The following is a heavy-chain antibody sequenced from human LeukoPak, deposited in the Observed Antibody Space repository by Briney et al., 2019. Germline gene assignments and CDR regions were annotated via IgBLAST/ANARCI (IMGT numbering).Heavy chain of an antibody. CDR1: GFTFSSYG. CDR2: IRYDGSNK. V-gene: IGHV3-30*02. J-gene: IGHJ6*03. Sequence: GGSLRLSCAASGFTFSSYGMHWVRQAPGKGLEWVAFIRYDGSNKYYADSVKGRFTISRDNSKNTLYLQMNSLRAEDTAVYYCAKADIVVVPAALGYYYYMDVWGKGTTVTVSS. CDR3: AKADIVVVPAALGYYYYMDV. D-gene: IGHD2-2*01.